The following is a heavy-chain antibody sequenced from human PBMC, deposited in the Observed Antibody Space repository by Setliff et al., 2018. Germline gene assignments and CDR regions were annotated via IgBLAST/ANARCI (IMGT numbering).Heavy chain of an antibody. V-gene: IGHV3-48*03. CDR2: ISSSGSTI. CDR3: ASDSVTMVRGVIRSYYYYYMDV. CDR1: GFTFSSYE. J-gene: IGHJ6*03. Sequence: PGGSLRLSCAASGFTFSSYERNWVRQAPGKGLEWVSYISSSGSTINYADSVKGRFTISRDNAKNSLYLQMNSLRSEDTAVYYCASDSVTMVRGVIRSYYYYYMDVWGKGTTVTVSS. D-gene: IGHD3-10*01.